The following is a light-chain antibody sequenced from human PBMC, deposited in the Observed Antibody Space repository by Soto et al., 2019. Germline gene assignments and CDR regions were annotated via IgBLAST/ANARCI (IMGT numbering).Light chain of an antibody. CDR2: LGS. Sequence: DIVMTQSPLSLPVTPGEPASISCRSSQSLLHSNGYNYLDWYPQKPGQSPQLLIFLGSNRASGVPGRFSGSGSGTDFTLKISRVEAEDVGVYYCMQALQTPRTFGQGTKLEIK. CDR1: QSLLHSNGYNY. V-gene: IGKV2-28*01. CDR3: MQALQTPRT. J-gene: IGKJ2*01.